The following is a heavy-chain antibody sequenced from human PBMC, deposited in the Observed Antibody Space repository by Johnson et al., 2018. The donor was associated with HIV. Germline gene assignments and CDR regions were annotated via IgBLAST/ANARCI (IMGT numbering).Heavy chain of an antibody. V-gene: IGHV3-23*04. CDR2: ISGTGAST. Sequence: EVQLVESGGGVVQPGRSLRLSCAASGFTFSSYAMSWVRQAPGKGLEWVSGISGTGASTYYADSVKGRFTISRDKSENTVYLQMDSLREGDTAMYYCVAAAPGGWNGALDFWGQGTMVTVSS. J-gene: IGHJ3*01. CDR1: GFTFSSYA. CDR3: VAAAPGGWNGALDF. D-gene: IGHD6-13*01.